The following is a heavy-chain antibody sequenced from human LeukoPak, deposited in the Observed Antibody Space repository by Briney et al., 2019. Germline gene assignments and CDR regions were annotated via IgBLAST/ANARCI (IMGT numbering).Heavy chain of an antibody. CDR3: ARPTYSSGSLVLED. Sequence: PGGSLRLSCAASGFTFSSYAMRWVRQAPGKGLEWVAVVSYDGSNKDYADSVKGRFTISRDNSKNPLYLQMNSLRAEDTAVCYCARPTYSSGSLVLEDWGQGTLVTVSS. CDR2: VSYDGSNK. D-gene: IGHD6-19*01. V-gene: IGHV3-30*01. CDR1: GFTFSSYA. J-gene: IGHJ4*02.